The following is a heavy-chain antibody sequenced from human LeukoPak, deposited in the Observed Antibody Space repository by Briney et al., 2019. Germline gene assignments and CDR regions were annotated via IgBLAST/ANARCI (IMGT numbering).Heavy chain of an antibody. J-gene: IGHJ6*02. CDR2: ISAYNGNT. D-gene: IGHD3-22*01. V-gene: IGHV1-18*01. Sequence: ASVKVSCKASGYTFTSYGISWVRQAPGQGLEWMGWISAYNGNTNYAQKLQGRVTMTTDTSTSAAYMELRSLRSDVTAVYYCARGNYYDSSGYHNYYYYGMDVWGQGTTVTVSS. CDR1: GYTFTSYG. CDR3: ARGNYYDSSGYHNYYYYGMDV.